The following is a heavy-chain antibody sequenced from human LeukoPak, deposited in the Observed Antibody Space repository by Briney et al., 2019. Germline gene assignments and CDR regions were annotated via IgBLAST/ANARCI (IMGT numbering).Heavy chain of an antibody. CDR3: ARSAVAGTLCDY. J-gene: IGHJ4*02. CDR1: GGTFSSYA. Sequence: ASVKVSCKASGGTFSSYAISWVRQAPGQGLEWMGRIIPILGIANYTQKFQGRVTITADKSTSTAYMELSSLRSEDTAVYYCARSAVAGTLCDYWGQGTLVTVSS. CDR2: IIPILGIA. V-gene: IGHV1-69*04. D-gene: IGHD6-19*01.